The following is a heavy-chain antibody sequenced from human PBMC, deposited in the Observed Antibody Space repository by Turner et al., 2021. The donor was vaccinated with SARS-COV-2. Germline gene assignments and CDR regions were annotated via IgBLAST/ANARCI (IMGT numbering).Heavy chain of an antibody. D-gene: IGHD3-3*01. Sequence: EVQLLESGGGLVQSGGSLRLSCAASGFTFSTYAMSWVRQAPGKGLEWVSAISGSGGSTFYADSVRGRFTISRDNSRNTLDLQMNSLRAEDTAIYYCARAEGWAFGVVIPYDYWGQGTLVTVSS. V-gene: IGHV3-23*01. CDR3: ARAEGWAFGVVIPYDY. CDR1: GFTFSTYA. CDR2: ISGSGGST. J-gene: IGHJ4*02.